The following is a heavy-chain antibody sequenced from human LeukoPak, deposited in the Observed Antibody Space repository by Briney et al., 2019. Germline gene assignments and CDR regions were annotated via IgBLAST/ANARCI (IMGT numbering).Heavy chain of an antibody. J-gene: IGHJ6*03. CDR2: ICYSRCT. CDR3: AKVRNGGNSWGYYYYYMDV. Sequence: PSETLSFTSAVSGGSISSGGYSWRWTRQPPGKGLEWIAYICYSRCTYYNPSLKSRVTISVDTSKNQFSLKLGSVTAADTAVYYCAKVRNGGNSWGYYYYYMDVWGKGTTVTVSS. CDR1: GGSISSGGYS. V-gene: IGHV4-30-4*07. D-gene: IGHD4-23*01.